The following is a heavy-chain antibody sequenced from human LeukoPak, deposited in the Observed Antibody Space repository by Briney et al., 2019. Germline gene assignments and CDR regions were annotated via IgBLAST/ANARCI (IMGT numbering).Heavy chain of an antibody. D-gene: IGHD4-23*01. CDR2: ISAYNGNT. CDR3: ARGKTTVERTRQYYYYYMDV. CDR1: GYTFTSYG. J-gene: IGHJ6*03. Sequence: GASVKVSCKASGYTFTSYGISWVRQAPGQGLEWMGWISAYNGNTNYAQKLQGRVTMTTDTSTSTAYMELRSLRSDDTAVYYCARGKTTVERTRQYYYYYMDVWGKGTTVTVSS. V-gene: IGHV1-18*01.